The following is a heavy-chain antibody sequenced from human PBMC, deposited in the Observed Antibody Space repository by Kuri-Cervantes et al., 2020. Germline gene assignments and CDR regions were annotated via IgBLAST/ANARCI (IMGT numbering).Heavy chain of an antibody. CDR1: GFTFSSYA. Sequence: GESLKISCAASGFTFSSYAMHWVRQAPGKGLEWVAVISYDGSNKYYADSVKGRFTISRDNSKNTLYLQMSSLRAEDTAVYYCARDFAPAVTTGWLDPWGQGTLVTVSS. J-gene: IGHJ5*02. CDR3: ARDFAPAVTTGWLDP. V-gene: IGHV3-30-3*01. CDR2: ISYDGSNK. D-gene: IGHD4-11*01.